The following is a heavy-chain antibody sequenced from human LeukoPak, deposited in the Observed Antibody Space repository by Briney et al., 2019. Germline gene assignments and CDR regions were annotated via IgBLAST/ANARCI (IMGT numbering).Heavy chain of an antibody. J-gene: IGHJ3*02. CDR3: ARRGCSSTSCYGEDAFDI. CDR1: GYSFTNYA. D-gene: IGHD2-2*01. Sequence: ASVTVSFTASGYSFTNYAMNWVRQAPGQGLEWMGWISAYNGNTNYAQKLQGRVTMTTDTSTSTAYMELRSLRSDDTAVYYCARRGCSSTSCYGEDAFDIWGQGTMVTVSS. CDR2: ISAYNGNT. V-gene: IGHV1-18*01.